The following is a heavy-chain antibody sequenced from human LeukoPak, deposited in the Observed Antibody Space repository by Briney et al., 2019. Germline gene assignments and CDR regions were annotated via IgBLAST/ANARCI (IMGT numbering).Heavy chain of an antibody. CDR2: INPNSGGT. D-gene: IGHD2-21*02. CDR3: ARGYCGGDCYPQYNWFDP. J-gene: IGHJ5*02. V-gene: IGHV1-2*02. CDR1: GYTFTGYY. Sequence: ASVKVSCKASGYTFTGYYMHWVRQVPGQGLEWMGWINPNSGGTNYAQKFQGRVTMTRDTSISTAYMELSRLRSDDTAVYYCARGYCGGDCYPQYNWFDPWGQGTLVTVSS.